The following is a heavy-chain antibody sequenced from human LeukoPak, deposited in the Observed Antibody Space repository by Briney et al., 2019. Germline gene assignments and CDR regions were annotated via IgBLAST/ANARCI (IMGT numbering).Heavy chain of an antibody. J-gene: IGHJ5*02. CDR2: FDPEDGET. V-gene: IGHV1-24*01. Sequence: GASVKVSFKVSGYTLTELSMHWVRQAPGKGLEWKRGFDPEDGETIYAQKFQGRVTMTEDTSTDTAYMELSSLRSEDTAVYYCATDPSDTIFGAWFDPWGQGTLVTVSS. CDR1: GYTLTELS. D-gene: IGHD3-3*01. CDR3: ATDPSDTIFGAWFDP.